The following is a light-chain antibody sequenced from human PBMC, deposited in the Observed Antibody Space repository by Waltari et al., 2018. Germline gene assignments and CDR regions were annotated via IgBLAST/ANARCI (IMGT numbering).Light chain of an antibody. V-gene: IGKV3-15*01. J-gene: IGKJ2*01. CDR1: QSISRN. CDR2: GAS. Sequence: LMTQSPATLSVSPGERATLSCRASQSISRNLAWYRQKPGQAPRLLIYGASTRAPGVPARFSGSGSGTQFTLSISSLQSEDFAVYYCQQYNNWRTFGQGTKLEIK. CDR3: QQYNNWRT.